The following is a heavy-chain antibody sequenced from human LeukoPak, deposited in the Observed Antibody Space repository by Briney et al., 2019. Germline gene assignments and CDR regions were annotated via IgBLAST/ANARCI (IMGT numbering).Heavy chain of an antibody. V-gene: IGHV3-30*18. J-gene: IGHJ4*02. CDR1: GFTFSNYA. Sequence: GGSLRLSCAASGFTFSNYALNWVRQAPGKGLEWVAVISYDGSNKYYADSVKGRFTISRDNSKNTLYLQMNSLRAEDTAVYYCAKPAGWIQLWLLGDFDYWGQGTLVTVSS. CDR3: AKPAGWIQLWLLGDFDY. CDR2: ISYDGSNK. D-gene: IGHD5-18*01.